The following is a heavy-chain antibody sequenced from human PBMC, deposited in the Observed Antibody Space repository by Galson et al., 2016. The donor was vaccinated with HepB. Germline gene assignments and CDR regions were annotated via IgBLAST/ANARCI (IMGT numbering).Heavy chain of an antibody. CDR3: ARPRSGPVGGNYYLDV. CDR2: IYHSGGT. CDR1: GGSFSGYN. D-gene: IGHD6-19*01. Sequence: SETLSLTCAVHGGSFSGYNWTWIRQPPRKGLEWIGEIYHSGGTNCNPSLKSRVTISVDMSKNQFSLNLSSVPAADTAVYYCARPRSGPVGGNYYLDVWGQGTTVTVSS. V-gene: IGHV4-34*01. J-gene: IGHJ6*03.